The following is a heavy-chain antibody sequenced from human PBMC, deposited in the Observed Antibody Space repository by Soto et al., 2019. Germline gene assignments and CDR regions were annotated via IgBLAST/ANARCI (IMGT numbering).Heavy chain of an antibody. D-gene: IGHD2-2*01. J-gene: IGHJ4*02. CDR2: ISGSSDAT. Sequence: GGSLRLSCAASGFSFSGYAMNWVRQAPGKGLEWVSFISGSSDATRYADSVKGRFTISRDNAKNSLYLQMNNLRAEDTAVYYCARDPFCSTGSCYYDYWGRGTLVTVSS. V-gene: IGHV3-21*03. CDR1: GFSFSGYA. CDR3: ARDPFCSTGSCYYDY.